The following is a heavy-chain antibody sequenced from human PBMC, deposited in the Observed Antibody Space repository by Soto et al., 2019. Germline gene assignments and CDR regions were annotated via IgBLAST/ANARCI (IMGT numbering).Heavy chain of an antibody. D-gene: IGHD3-22*01. CDR1: GYTFTSYA. CDR3: ARVPQYDSSGYYYYYYGMDV. J-gene: IGHJ6*02. CDR2: INAGNGNT. Sequence: GASVKVSCKASGYTFTSYAMHWVRQAPGQRLEWMGWINAGNGNTKYSQKFQGRVTITRDTSASTAYMELSSLRSEDTAVYYCARVPQYDSSGYYYYYYGMDVWGQGTTVTVS. V-gene: IGHV1-3*01.